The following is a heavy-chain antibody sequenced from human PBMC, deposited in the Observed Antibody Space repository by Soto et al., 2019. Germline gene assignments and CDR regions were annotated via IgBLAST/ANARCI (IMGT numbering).Heavy chain of an antibody. V-gene: IGHV4-34*01. Sequence: TSETLSLTCAVLGGSFRGYYWSWIRQPPGKGLEWIGEINHSGSTNYNPSLKSRVTISVDTSKNQFSLKLSSVTAADTAVYYCARENDFWSGYPDYMDVWGKGTTATVSS. D-gene: IGHD3-3*01. CDR2: INHSGST. CDR1: GGSFRGYY. CDR3: ARENDFWSGYPDYMDV. J-gene: IGHJ6*03.